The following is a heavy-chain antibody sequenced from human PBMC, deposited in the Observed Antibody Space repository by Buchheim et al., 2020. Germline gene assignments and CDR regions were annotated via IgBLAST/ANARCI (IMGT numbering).Heavy chain of an antibody. CDR3: ARQRGGSSSGWYTYFDY. Sequence: QLQLQESGPGLVKPSETLSLTCSVSGGSISRTIYYWGWIRQPPGKGLEWIGSIYHDGSSYYNPSLKSRVTLSADTSKNQFSLKLSSVTAADTAVYYCARQRGGSSSGWYTYFDYWGQGTL. CDR1: GGSISRTIYY. V-gene: IGHV4-39*01. D-gene: IGHD6-19*01. J-gene: IGHJ4*02. CDR2: IYHDGSS.